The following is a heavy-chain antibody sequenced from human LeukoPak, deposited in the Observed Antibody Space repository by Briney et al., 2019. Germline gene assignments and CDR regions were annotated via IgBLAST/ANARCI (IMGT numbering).Heavy chain of an antibody. D-gene: IGHD6-6*01. V-gene: IGHV3-30*02. CDR1: GFTFSSYG. CDR3: AKEVQLLPFDY. CDR2: IQYDGINK. Sequence: GGSLRLSCAASGFTFSSYGMHWVRQAPGKGLEWVAFIQYDGINKFYADSVKGRFTVSRDNSKNTVFLQMNSLRPEDTAVYYCAKEVQLLPFDYWGQGTLVTVSS. J-gene: IGHJ4*02.